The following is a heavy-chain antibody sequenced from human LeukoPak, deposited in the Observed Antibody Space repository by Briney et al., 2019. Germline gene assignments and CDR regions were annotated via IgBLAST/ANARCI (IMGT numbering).Heavy chain of an antibody. CDR3: AKGGKEYYYYYMDV. Sequence: GGSLRLSCAASGFTFSSYGMHWVRQAPGKGLEWVAFIRYDGSNKYYADSVKGRFTISRDNSKNTLYLQMNSLRAEDTAVYYCAKGGKEYYYYYMDVWGKGTTVTVSS. J-gene: IGHJ6*03. CDR2: IRYDGSNK. CDR1: GFTFSSYG. V-gene: IGHV3-30*02. D-gene: IGHD1-1*01.